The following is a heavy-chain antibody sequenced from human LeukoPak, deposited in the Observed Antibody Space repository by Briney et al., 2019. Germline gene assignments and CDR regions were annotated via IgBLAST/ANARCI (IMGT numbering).Heavy chain of an antibody. J-gene: IGHJ4*02. D-gene: IGHD5-18*01. CDR2: IYYSGST. V-gene: IGHV4-39*07. CDR3: ARDLGYSYGFDY. CDR1: GGSISSSSYY. Sequence: PSETLSLTCTVSGGSISSSSYYWGWIRQPPGKGLEWIGSIYYSGSTYYNPSLKSRVTISVDTSKNQFSLKLSSVTAADTAVYYCARDLGYSYGFDYWGQGTLVTVSS.